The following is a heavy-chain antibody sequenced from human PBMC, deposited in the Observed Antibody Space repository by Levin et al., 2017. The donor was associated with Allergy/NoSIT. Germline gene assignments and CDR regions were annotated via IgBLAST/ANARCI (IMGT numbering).Heavy chain of an antibody. CDR1: GYSFTSYW. CDR2: IDPSDSYT. Sequence: GESLKISCKGSGYSFTSYWISWVRQMPGKGLEWMGRIDPSDSYTNYSPSFQGHVTISADKSISTAYLQWSSLKASDTAMYYCARHVERAFYYYYMDVWGKGTTVTVSS. J-gene: IGHJ6*03. V-gene: IGHV5-10-1*01. CDR3: ARHVERAFYYYYMDV. D-gene: IGHD1-1*01.